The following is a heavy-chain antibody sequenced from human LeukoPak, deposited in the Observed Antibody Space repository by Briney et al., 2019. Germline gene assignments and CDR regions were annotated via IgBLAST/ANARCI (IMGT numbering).Heavy chain of an antibody. J-gene: IGHJ4*02. D-gene: IGHD6-19*01. CDR2: IYYNVTT. V-gene: IGHV4-59*08. CDR1: GHSISSYY. Sequence: SETLSLTCSVSGHSISSYYWSWIRQPPGKGLEWIGYIYYNVTTNYNPSLKSRVTISVDTSKNQFSLKLNSVTAADTAVYYCARLASSGWSHCDYWGQGALVTVSS. CDR3: ARLASSGWSHCDY.